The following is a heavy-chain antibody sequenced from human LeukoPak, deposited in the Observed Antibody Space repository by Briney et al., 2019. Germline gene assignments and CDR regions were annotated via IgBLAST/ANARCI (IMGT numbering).Heavy chain of an antibody. CDR3: AREGPKGRDY. CDR1: GGTFSSYA. Sequence: GASVKVSCKASGGTFSSYAISWVRQAPGQGLEWMGGIIPVFGTANYAQKFQGRVTITADESTSTAYMELSSPRSEDTAVYYCAREGPKGRDYWGQGTLVTVSS. V-gene: IGHV1-69*13. J-gene: IGHJ4*02. CDR2: IIPVFGTA.